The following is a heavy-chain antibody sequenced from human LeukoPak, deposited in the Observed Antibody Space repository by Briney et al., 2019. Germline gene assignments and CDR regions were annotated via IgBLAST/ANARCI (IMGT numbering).Heavy chain of an antibody. CDR1: GFTFSNYS. V-gene: IGHV3-21*01. CDR3: ARADRDSDWYIDDC. D-gene: IGHD6-19*01. Sequence: PGGSLRLSCAASGFTFSNYSMNWVRQSPGKGLEWVASIDTTSEYIFYTDSLKGRFTISRDNAKNSLYLQMNNLRAEDTAVYYCARADRDSDWYIDDCWGQGTLVTVSS. CDR2: IDTTSEYI. J-gene: IGHJ4*02.